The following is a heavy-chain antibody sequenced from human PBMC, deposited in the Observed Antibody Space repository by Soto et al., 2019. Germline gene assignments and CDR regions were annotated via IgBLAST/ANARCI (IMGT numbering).Heavy chain of an antibody. CDR3: AHTVARGVYWETFDY. J-gene: IGHJ4*02. CDR1: GFSLTTNGVG. Sequence: QITLKESGPTLVKPTQTLTLTCTVSGFSLTTNGVGVGWFRQPPGKALEWLALTYRDDDNRYRPSLQSRITVTRDSTRNQVVIIVTNMDPADTATYYCAHTVARGVYWETFDYWGQGTLVTVSS. CDR2: TYRDDDN. V-gene: IGHV2-5*02. D-gene: IGHD3-10*01.